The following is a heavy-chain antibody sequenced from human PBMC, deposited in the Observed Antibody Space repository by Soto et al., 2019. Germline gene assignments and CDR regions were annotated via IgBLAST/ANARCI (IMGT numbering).Heavy chain of an antibody. CDR3: AKGKGVTRSRVVYFEY. D-gene: IGHD3-9*01. CDR1: GFMFSSYG. J-gene: IGHJ4*02. CDR2: VTYDGRNA. Sequence: QVQLVESGGGVVQPGRSLRLSCAASGFMFSSYGMFWVRQAPGKGLEWVAVVTYDGRNAYYGEFVKGRFTISRDNSNNLLYLQMNSLRAEDTAVYYCAKGKGVTRSRVVYFEYWGLGTPLTVSS. V-gene: IGHV3-30*18.